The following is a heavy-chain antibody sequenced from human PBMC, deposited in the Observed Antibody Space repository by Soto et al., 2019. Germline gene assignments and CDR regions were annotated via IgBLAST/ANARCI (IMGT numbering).Heavy chain of an antibody. CDR3: LMATVPASVNYYYYRMDV. CDR1: GYSFTSYW. Sequence: GESLKISCKGSGYSFTSYWISWVRQMPGKGLEWMGRIDPSDSYTNYSPSFQGHVTISADKSISTAYLQWSSLKASDTAMYYCLMATVPASVNYYYYRMDVWGQGTSVIVSS. CDR2: IDPSDSYT. V-gene: IGHV5-10-1*01. D-gene: IGHD4-4*01. J-gene: IGHJ6*02.